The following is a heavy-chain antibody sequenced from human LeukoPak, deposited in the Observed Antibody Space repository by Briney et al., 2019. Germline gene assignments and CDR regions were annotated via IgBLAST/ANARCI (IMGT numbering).Heavy chain of an antibody. D-gene: IGHD4-11*01. CDR1: GFTFSGYA. CDR3: AKGVYSPGLFDY. J-gene: IGHJ4*02. V-gene: IGHV3-23*01. Sequence: PGGSLRLSCAASGFTFSGYAMSWVRQAPGKGLEWVSAISNSDGTTYYADSVKGRFTISRDNSKNTLYLQMNSLRAEDTAVYYCAKGVYSPGLFDYWGQGTLVTVSS. CDR2: ISNSDGTT.